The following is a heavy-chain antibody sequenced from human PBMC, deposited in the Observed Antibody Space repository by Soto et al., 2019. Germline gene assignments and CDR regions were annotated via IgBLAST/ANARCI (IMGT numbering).Heavy chain of an antibody. CDR1: GFTFSRFW. Sequence: EVQLVESGGGLVQPGGSLRLSCTDSGFTFSRFWMNWVRQAPGKGLEWVANINQDGAQNYYMDSVKGRFTISRDNAKNSLYLQMNSLRAEDTAVYYCARGLFNIYNGMDVWGQGTTVTVSS. CDR3: ARGLFNIYNGMDV. CDR2: INQDGAQN. D-gene: IGHD3-10*01. V-gene: IGHV3-7*01. J-gene: IGHJ6*02.